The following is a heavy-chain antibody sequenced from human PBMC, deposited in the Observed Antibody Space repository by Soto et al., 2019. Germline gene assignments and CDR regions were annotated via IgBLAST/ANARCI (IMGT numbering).Heavy chain of an antibody. CDR2: IWYDGSNK. J-gene: IGHJ3*02. CDR3: ARGGGDGSGSPPTVAFDI. V-gene: IGHV3-33*01. D-gene: IGHD3-10*01. Sequence: GGSLRLSCAASGFTFSSYGMHWVRQAPGKGLEWVAVIWYDGSNKYYADSVKGRFTISRDNSKNTLYLQMNSLRAEDTAVYYCARGGGDGSGSPPTVAFDIWGQGTMVTVSS. CDR1: GFTFSSYG.